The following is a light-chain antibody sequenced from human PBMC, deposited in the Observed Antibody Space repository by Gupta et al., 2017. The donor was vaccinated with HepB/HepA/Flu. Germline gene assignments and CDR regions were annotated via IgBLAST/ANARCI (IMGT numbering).Light chain of an antibody. CDR2: DVS. V-gene: IGLV2-14*03. CDR1: SGDVGAYNY. CDR3: CSYRSSNTLFV. Sequence: QSALTQPASVSGSPGQSITIPCTGTSGDVGAYNYVSWYLQYPGKAPKVIIYDVSARPSGVSYRFSGSKSGNTASLTISGLQAEDEADYYCCSYRSSNTLFVFGTGTKVTVL. J-gene: IGLJ1*01.